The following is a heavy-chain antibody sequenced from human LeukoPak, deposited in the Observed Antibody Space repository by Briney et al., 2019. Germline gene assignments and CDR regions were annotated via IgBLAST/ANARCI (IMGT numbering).Heavy chain of an antibody. CDR1: GGSFSGYY. CDR2: INHSGST. V-gene: IGHV4-34*01. J-gene: IGHJ4*02. Sequence: PSETLSLTCAVYGGSFSGYYWSWIRQPLGKGLEWIGEINHSGSTNYNPSLKSRVTISVDTSKNQFSLKLSSVTAADTAVYYCARLPYYYDSSGYYYFSFGYWGQGTLVTVSS. D-gene: IGHD3-22*01. CDR3: ARLPYYYDSSGYYYFSFGY.